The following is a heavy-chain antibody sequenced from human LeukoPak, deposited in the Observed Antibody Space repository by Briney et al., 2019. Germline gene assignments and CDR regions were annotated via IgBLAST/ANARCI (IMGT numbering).Heavy chain of an antibody. D-gene: IGHD3-3*01. CDR1: GGSISSSSYY. V-gene: IGHV4-39*07. CDR2: INHSGST. J-gene: IGHJ5*02. Sequence: PSETLSLTCTVSGGSISSSSYYWSWIRQPPGKGLEWIGEINHSGSTNYNPSLKSRVTISVDTSENQFSLKLSSVTAADTAVYYCARGAKYYDFWSGYFNNWFDPWGQGTLVTVSS. CDR3: ARGAKYYDFWSGYFNNWFDP.